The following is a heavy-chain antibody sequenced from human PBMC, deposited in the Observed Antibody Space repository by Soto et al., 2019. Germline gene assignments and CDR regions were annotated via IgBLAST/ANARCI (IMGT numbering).Heavy chain of an antibody. Sequence: GSLRLSCVASGFTFSSYSVXXVRQAPGMGLEWVSSISSANAYIXXXXSVKGRFTISGDNAKNSLFLQMSSLRAEDTAIYYCTRTINXXXXGNGMDVWGXGTTVTVSS. CDR3: TRTINXXXXGNGMDV. J-gene: IGHJ6*01. V-gene: IGHV3-21*01. CDR2: ISSANAYI. CDR1: GFTFSSYS.